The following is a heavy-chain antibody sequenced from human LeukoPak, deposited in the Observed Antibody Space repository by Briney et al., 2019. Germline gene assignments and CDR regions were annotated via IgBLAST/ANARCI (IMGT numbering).Heavy chain of an antibody. Sequence: ASVKVSCKASGYTFTGYYMLWVRQAPGQGLEWMGWINPDSGGTNYAQKFQGRVTMTRDTSISTAYMELSRLRSDDTAVYYCARPEGGKYYFDYWGQGTLVTVSS. J-gene: IGHJ4*02. D-gene: IGHD2-15*01. CDR1: GYTFTGYY. CDR2: INPDSGGT. V-gene: IGHV1-2*02. CDR3: ARPEGGKYYFDY.